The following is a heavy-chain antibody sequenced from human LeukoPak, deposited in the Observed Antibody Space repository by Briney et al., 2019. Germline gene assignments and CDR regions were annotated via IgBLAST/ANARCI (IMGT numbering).Heavy chain of an antibody. CDR2: ISGGGGST. D-gene: IGHD3-22*01. CDR3: AKTGVWWLLLPPRL. V-gene: IGHV3-23*01. J-gene: IGHJ4*02. Sequence: GGSLRLSCAASGFTFSSYAMSWVRQAPGKGLEWVSAISGGGGSTYYADSVKGRFTISRDNSKNTLYLQMNSLRAEDTAVYYCAKTGVWWLLLPPRLWGQGTLVTVSS. CDR1: GFTFSSYA.